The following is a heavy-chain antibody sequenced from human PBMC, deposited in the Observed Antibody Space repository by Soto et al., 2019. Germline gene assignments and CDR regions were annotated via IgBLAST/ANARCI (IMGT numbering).Heavy chain of an antibody. Sequence: EVQLLESGGGLVQPGGSLRLSCAASGFTFSSYAMSWVRQAPGKGLEWVSAISGSGGSTYYADSVKGRFTISRDNSKNTLYLQMNSLRAEDTAVYYCAKVSTRRDPFMVRGVKPGWFDPWGQGTLVTVSS. CDR2: ISGSGGST. CDR3: AKVSTRRDPFMVRGVKPGWFDP. V-gene: IGHV3-23*01. D-gene: IGHD3-10*01. J-gene: IGHJ5*02. CDR1: GFTFSSYA.